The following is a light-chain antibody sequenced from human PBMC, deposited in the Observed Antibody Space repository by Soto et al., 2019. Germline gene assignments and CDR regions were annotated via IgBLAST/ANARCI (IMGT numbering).Light chain of an antibody. CDR2: QDS. CDR1: KLGDKY. CDR3: QAWDSSTAVV. V-gene: IGLV3-1*01. J-gene: IGLJ2*01. Sequence: SYELTQPPSVSVSPGQTASITCSGDKLGDKYACWYQQKPGPSPVLVIYQDSKRPSGIPERFSGSNSGNTATLTISGTQAMDEADYYCQAWDSSTAVVFGGGTKVTVL.